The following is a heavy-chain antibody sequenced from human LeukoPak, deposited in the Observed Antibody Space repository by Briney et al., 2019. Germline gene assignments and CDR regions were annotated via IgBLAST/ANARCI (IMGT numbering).Heavy chain of an antibody. CDR1: GFTFDDYA. J-gene: IGHJ3*02. Sequence: GGSLRLSCAASGFTFDDYAMHWVRQAPGKGLEWVSGISWNSGSIGYADSGKGRFTISRDNAKNSLYLQMNSLRAEDTALYYCAKGTSSGWYLIAFDIWGQGTMVTVSS. D-gene: IGHD6-19*01. V-gene: IGHV3-9*01. CDR2: ISWNSGSI. CDR3: AKGTSSGWYLIAFDI.